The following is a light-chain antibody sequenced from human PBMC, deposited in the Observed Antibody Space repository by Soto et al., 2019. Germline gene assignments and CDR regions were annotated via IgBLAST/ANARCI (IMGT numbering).Light chain of an antibody. J-gene: IGLJ1*01. CDR2: EVS. CDR3: CSYGGSYF. CDR1: SSDVGSYNL. Sequence: QSALTQPASVSGSPGQSITISCTRTSSDVGSYNLVSWDQQHPGKAPKVMIYEVSKRPSGVSNRFSGSKSGNTASLTISGLQGEDEADYYCCSYGGSYFFGTGTKLTVL. V-gene: IGLV2-23*02.